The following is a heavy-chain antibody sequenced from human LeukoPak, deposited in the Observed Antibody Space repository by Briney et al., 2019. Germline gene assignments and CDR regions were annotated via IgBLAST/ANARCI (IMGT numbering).Heavy chain of an antibody. CDR3: ARSGPQAVAGTGLDY. Sequence: PGRSLRLSCAASGFTFSSYAMHWVRQAPGKGLEWVAVISYDGSNKYYADSVKGRFTISRDNSKNTLYLQMNSLRAEDTAVYYCARSGPQAVAGTGLDYWGQGTLVTVSS. CDR1: GFTFSSYA. D-gene: IGHD6-19*01. V-gene: IGHV3-30-3*01. CDR2: ISYDGSNK. J-gene: IGHJ4*02.